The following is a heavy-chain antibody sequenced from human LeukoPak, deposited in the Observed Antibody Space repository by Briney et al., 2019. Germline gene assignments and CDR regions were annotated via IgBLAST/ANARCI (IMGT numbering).Heavy chain of an antibody. V-gene: IGHV1-46*01. CDR1: GYTFTSYY. D-gene: IGHD3-3*01. CDR3: ARDHDYWFDY. CDR2: INPSGGST. J-gene: IGHJ4*02. Sequence: ASVKVSCKASGYTFTSYYMHWVRRAPGQGLEWMGIINPSGGSTSYAQKFQGRVTMTRDTSTSTAYMELRSLRSDDTAVYYCARDHDYWFDYWGQGTLVTVSS.